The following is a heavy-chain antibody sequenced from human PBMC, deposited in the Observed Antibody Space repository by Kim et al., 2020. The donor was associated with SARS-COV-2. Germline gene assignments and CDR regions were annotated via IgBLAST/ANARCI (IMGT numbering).Heavy chain of an antibody. Sequence: GGSLRLSCAASGFTFSDYYMSWIRQAPGKGLEWVSYISSSSSYTNYADSVKGRFTISRDNAKNSLYLQMNSLRAEDTAVYYCASFEAARPEYYFDYWGQGTLVTVSS. CDR1: GFTFSDYY. D-gene: IGHD6-6*01. CDR2: ISSSSSYT. CDR3: ASFEAARPEYYFDY. J-gene: IGHJ4*02. V-gene: IGHV3-11*06.